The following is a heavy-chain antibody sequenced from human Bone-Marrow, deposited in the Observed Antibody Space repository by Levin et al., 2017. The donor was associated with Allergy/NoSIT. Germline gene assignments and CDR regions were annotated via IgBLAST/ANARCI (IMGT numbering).Heavy chain of an antibody. Sequence: GESLKISCAASGFTFSSYAMHWVRQAPGKGLEWVAVISYDGSNKYYADSVKGRFTISRDNSKNTLYLQMNSLRAEDTAVYYCASFGYSGYERQGFIDYWGQGTLVTVSS. CDR3: ASFGYSGYERQGFIDY. CDR1: GFTFSSYA. V-gene: IGHV3-30-3*01. J-gene: IGHJ4*02. CDR2: ISYDGSNK. D-gene: IGHD5-12*01.